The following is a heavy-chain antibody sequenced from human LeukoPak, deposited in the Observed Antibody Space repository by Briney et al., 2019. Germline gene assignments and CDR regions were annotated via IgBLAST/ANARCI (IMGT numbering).Heavy chain of an antibody. Sequence: SETLSLTCSVSGSSISRGNYWGWIRQPPGKGLEWLGSMSHGGSSDYNPSLKSRVTILLDTSKNQFSLKLSSVTAADTAVYYCARVLRYYYYMDVWGKGTTVTVSS. CDR2: MSHGGSS. J-gene: IGHJ6*03. D-gene: IGHD3-10*01. CDR3: ARVLRYYYYMDV. V-gene: IGHV4-38-2*02. CDR1: GSSISRGNY.